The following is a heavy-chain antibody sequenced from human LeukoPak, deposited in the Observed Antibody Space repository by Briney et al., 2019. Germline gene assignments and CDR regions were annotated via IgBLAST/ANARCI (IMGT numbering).Heavy chain of an antibody. V-gene: IGHV3-20*04. Sequence: RPGGSLRLSCAASGFTFDDYGMTWVRQAPGKGLEWVSGINWTGGSTGYADSVKGRFTISRDNTKNSVSLQMNSLRVEDTAIYYCARDSSGYGYEEWRWGQGILVTVSS. CDR2: INWTGGST. J-gene: IGHJ4*02. CDR3: ARDSSGYGYEEWR. D-gene: IGHD5-18*01. CDR1: GFTFDDYG.